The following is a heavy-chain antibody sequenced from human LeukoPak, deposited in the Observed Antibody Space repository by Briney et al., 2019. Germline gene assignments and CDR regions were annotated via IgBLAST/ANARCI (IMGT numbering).Heavy chain of an antibody. Sequence: SETLSLTCSVSGGSIRSSDYYWSWIRQPPGKGLEWIGYIYYSGSTNYNPSLKSRVTISVDTSKNQFSLKLSSVTAADTAVYYCARVKPYYDSSGYYPKSRIPQYYFDYWGQGTLVTVSS. CDR1: GGSIRSSDYY. D-gene: IGHD3-22*01. CDR2: IYYSGST. CDR3: ARVKPYYDSSGYYPKSRIPQYYFDY. J-gene: IGHJ4*02. V-gene: IGHV4-61*08.